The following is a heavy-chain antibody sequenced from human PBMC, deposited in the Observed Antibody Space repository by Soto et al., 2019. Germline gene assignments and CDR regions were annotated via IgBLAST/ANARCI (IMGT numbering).Heavy chain of an antibody. CDR3: AGGPTQAPIPHWFDP. D-gene: IGHD2-2*02. V-gene: IGHV1-69*13. CDR1: GGTFSSYA. J-gene: IGHJ5*02. Sequence: ASVKVSCKASGGTFSSYAISWVRQAPGQGLEWMGGIIPIFGTANYAQKFQGRVTITADESTSTAYMELSSLRSEDTAVYYCAGGPTQAPIPHWFDPWGQGTLVTVSS. CDR2: IIPIFGTA.